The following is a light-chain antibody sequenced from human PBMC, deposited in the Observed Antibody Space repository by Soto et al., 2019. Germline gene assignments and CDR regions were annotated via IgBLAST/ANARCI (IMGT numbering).Light chain of an antibody. Sequence: DIQMTQSPSTLSASVGDRVTITCRASQSISSWLAWYQQKPGKAPKLLIYDASSLESGVPSRFSGSGSGTESTLTISSLQPDDFATYYCQQYNSYPATFGQGTKVDI. CDR3: QQYNSYPAT. V-gene: IGKV1-5*01. CDR2: DAS. J-gene: IGKJ1*01. CDR1: QSISSW.